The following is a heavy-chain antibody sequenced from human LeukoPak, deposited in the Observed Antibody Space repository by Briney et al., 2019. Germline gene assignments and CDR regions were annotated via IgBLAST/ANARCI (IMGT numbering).Heavy chain of an antibody. CDR2: VYYSGST. Sequence: SETLSLTCTVSGGSVSRGSYYWNWIRQPPGKGLEWIGYVYYSGSTNYNPSLKSRVIISVDTSKTQFSVKLSSVTAADTAVYYCARGGGTMSYGYWGQGILVTVSS. CDR1: GGSVSRGSYY. D-gene: IGHD3-10*02. V-gene: IGHV4-61*01. J-gene: IGHJ4*02. CDR3: ARGGGTMSYGY.